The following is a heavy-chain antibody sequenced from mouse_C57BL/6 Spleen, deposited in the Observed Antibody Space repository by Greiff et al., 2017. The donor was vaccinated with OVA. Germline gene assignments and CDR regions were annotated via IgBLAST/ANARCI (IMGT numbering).Heavy chain of an antibody. CDR3: TREKDYGNYFAMDY. V-gene: IGHV5-9-1*02. D-gene: IGHD2-1*01. J-gene: IGHJ4*01. Sequence: EVQLVESGAGLVKPGGSLKLSCAASGFTFSSYAMSWVRQTPEKRLEWVAYISSGGDYIYYADTVKGRFTISRDNARNTLYLQMSSLKSEDTAMYYCTREKDYGNYFAMDYWGQGTSVTVSS. CDR2: ISSGGDYI. CDR1: GFTFSSYA.